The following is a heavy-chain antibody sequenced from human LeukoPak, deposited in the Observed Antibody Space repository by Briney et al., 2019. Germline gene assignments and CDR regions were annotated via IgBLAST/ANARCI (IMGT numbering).Heavy chain of an antibody. CDR1: GGSISSGDYY. CDR3: AREKGYSYATARTFDI. CDR2: IYYSGST. Sequence: SQTLSLTCTVSGGSISSGDYYWSWIRQPPGKGLEWIGYIYYSGSTYYNPSLKSRVTISVDTSKNQFSLKLSSVAAADTAVYYCAREKGYSYATARTFDIWGQGTMVTVSS. J-gene: IGHJ3*02. D-gene: IGHD5-18*01. V-gene: IGHV4-30-4*01.